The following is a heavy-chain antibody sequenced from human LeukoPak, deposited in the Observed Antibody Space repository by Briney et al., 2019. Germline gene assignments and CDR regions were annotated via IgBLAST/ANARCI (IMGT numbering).Heavy chain of an antibody. CDR1: GFTFSSYS. CDR3: ARCTTGRTFGSLREIKRSREIDY. J-gene: IGHJ4*02. CDR2: ISSSSNYI. Sequence: PGGSLRLSCAASGFTFSSYSMNWVRQAPGKGLEWVSSISSSSNYIYYADSVKGRFTISRDNAKNSLYLQMNSLRVEDTAVYYCARCTTGRTFGSLREIKRSREIDYWGQGTLVTVSS. D-gene: IGHD1-1*01. V-gene: IGHV3-21*01.